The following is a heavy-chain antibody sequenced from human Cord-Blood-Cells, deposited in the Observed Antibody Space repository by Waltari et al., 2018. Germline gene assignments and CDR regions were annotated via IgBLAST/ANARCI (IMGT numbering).Heavy chain of an antibody. D-gene: IGHD2-2*01. CDR1: GGSFSGYY. CDR3: ARGRRDIVVVPAAIWFDP. Sequence: QVQLQQWGAGQLKPSETLSLTCAVYGGSFSGYYWSWIRQPPGKGLEWIGEINHSGSTNYNPSLKSRVTISVDTSKNQFSLKLSSVTAADTAVYYCARGRRDIVVVPAAIWFDPWGQGTLVTVSS. CDR2: INHSGST. V-gene: IGHV4-34*01. J-gene: IGHJ5*02.